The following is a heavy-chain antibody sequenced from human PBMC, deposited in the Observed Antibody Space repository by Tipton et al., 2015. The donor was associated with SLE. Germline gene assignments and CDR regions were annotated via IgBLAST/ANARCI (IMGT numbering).Heavy chain of an antibody. Sequence: TLSLTCTVSGGSISSYYWSWIRQPPGKGLEWIGYIYYSGSTNYNPSLKSRVTISVDTSKNQSSLKLSSVTAADTAVYYCARAAVYSSGWFDFDYWGQGTLVTVSS. D-gene: IGHD6-19*01. V-gene: IGHV4-59*08. CDR3: ARAAVYSSGWFDFDY. CDR2: IYYSGST. J-gene: IGHJ4*02. CDR1: GGSISSYY.